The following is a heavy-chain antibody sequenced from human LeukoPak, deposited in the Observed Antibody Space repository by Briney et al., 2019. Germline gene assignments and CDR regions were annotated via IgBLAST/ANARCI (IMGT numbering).Heavy chain of an antibody. CDR1: GFTFSVHW. CDR3: ATSRLGSSSGFDLGY. Sequence: PGGSLRLSCAASGFTFSVHWMHWVRQAPGKGLIWVSRINTDGSSTDYADSVKGRFTISRDNAKKTLYLQMHSLRADDTAVYYCATSRLGSSSGFDLGYWGQGTLVTVSS. J-gene: IGHJ4*02. D-gene: IGHD5-12*01. CDR2: INTDGSST. V-gene: IGHV3-74*01.